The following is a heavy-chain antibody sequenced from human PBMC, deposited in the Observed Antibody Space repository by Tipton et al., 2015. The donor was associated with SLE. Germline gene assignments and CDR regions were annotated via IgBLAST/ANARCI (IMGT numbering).Heavy chain of an antibody. J-gene: IGHJ2*01. Sequence: TLSLTCTVSGGSISSYYWTWIRQPPGKGLEWIGYIYYSGSTNYNPSLKSRVTISEDTSKNQFSLKLSSVTAADTAVYYCARGLLTGTTTGRFDLWGRGTLVTVPS. CDR2: IYYSGST. CDR3: ARGLLTGTTTGRFDL. D-gene: IGHD1-7*01. V-gene: IGHV4-59*01. CDR1: GGSISSYY.